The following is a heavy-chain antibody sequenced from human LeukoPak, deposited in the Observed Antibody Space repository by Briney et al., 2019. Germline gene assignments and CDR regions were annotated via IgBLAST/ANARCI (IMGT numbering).Heavy chain of an antibody. Sequence: GGSLRLSCAVSGSTFSSYWMTWVRQAPGKGLQWVANVNQDGREKYYMDSMKGRLNISRDNTENSVFLQLTSLRPEDTGIYFCAKGRDYGDYWGQGTLVAVSS. V-gene: IGHV3-7*01. CDR2: VNQDGREK. J-gene: IGHJ4*02. CDR3: AKGRDYGDY. CDR1: GSTFSSYW.